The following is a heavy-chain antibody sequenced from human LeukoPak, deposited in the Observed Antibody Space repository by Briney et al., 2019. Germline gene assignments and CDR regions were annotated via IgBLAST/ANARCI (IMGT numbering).Heavy chain of an antibody. CDR2: INHSGST. CDR3: ARGRSRYSGYDFDY. CDR1: GGSFSGYY. Sequence: SETLSLTCAVSGGSFSGYYWSWIRQPPGKGLEWIGEINHSGSTNYNPSLKSRVTISVDTSKNQFSLKLSSVTAADTAVYYCARGRSRYSGYDFDYWGQGTLVTVSS. J-gene: IGHJ4*02. D-gene: IGHD5-12*01. V-gene: IGHV4-34*01.